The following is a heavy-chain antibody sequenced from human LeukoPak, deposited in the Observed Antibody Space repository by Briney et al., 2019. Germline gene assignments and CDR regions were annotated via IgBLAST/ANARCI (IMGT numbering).Heavy chain of an antibody. Sequence: GGSLRLSCAASGFTFSSYEMNWVRQAPGKGLEWVSYISSSGSTIYYADSVKGRFTISRDNAKNSLYLQMNSLRAEDTAVYYCARAKWLQSSGPDYWGQGTLVTVSS. CDR1: GFTFSSYE. CDR3: ARAKWLQSSGPDY. J-gene: IGHJ4*02. CDR2: ISSSGSTI. V-gene: IGHV3-48*03. D-gene: IGHD5-24*01.